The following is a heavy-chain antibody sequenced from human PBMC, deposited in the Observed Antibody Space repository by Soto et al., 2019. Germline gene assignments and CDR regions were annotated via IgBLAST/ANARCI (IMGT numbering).Heavy chain of an antibody. CDR3: AGVRIEARTGAYVMDV. Sequence: PSETLSLTCTVSGGSISSYYWSWIRQPAGKGLEWIGRIYTSGSTNYNPSLKSRVTMSVDTSKNQFYLKLSSVTAADTAVYYCAGVRIEARTGAYVMDVWGQGTRVTVSS. V-gene: IGHV4-4*07. CDR2: IYTSGST. J-gene: IGHJ6*02. CDR1: GGSISSYY. D-gene: IGHD6-6*01.